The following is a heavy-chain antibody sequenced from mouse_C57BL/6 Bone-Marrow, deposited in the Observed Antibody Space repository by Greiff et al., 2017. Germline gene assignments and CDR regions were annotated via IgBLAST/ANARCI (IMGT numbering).Heavy chain of an antibody. J-gene: IGHJ2*01. D-gene: IGHD2-5*01. CDR3: ARDRDSNYFDY. Sequence: EVHLVESGGGLVKPGGSLKLSCAASGFTFSSYAMSWVRQTPEKRLEWVATISDGGSYTYYPDNVKGRFTISRDNAKNNLYLQMSHLKSEDTAMYYCARDRDSNYFDYWGQGTTLTVSS. CDR1: GFTFSSYA. CDR2: ISDGGSYT. V-gene: IGHV5-4*01.